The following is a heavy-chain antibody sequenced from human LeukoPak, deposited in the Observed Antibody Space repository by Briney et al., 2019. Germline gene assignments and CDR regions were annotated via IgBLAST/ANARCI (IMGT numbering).Heavy chain of an antibody. D-gene: IGHD6-13*01. J-gene: IGHJ4*02. Sequence: PGGSLRLSCAASGFTFSSYWMTWVRQVPRKGLEWVANIKQDGSEKYYVDSVTGRFAISRDNAKNSLYLQMNSLGPEDTAVYYCARMSTSSWFVCDYWGQGTLVTVSS. CDR3: ARMSTSSWFVCDY. V-gene: IGHV3-7*01. CDR1: GFTFSSYW. CDR2: IKQDGSEK.